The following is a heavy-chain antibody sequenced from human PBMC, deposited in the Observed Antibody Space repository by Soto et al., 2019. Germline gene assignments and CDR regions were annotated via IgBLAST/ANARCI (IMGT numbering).Heavy chain of an antibody. Sequence: QVQLVESGGGVVQPGRSLRLSCAASGFTFSSYGMHWVRQAPGKGLEWVAVIWYDGSNKYYADSVKGRFTISRDNSKNTLYLQMNSLRAEDTAVYYCARELDYYDLLRQSTAGSMDVWSQGTTVTVSS. D-gene: IGHD3-22*01. V-gene: IGHV3-33*01. CDR3: ARELDYYDLLRQSTAGSMDV. CDR1: GFTFSSYG. J-gene: IGHJ6*02. CDR2: IWYDGSNK.